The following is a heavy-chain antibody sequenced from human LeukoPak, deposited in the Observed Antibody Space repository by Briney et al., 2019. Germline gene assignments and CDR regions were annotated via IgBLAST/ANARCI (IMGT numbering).Heavy chain of an antibody. CDR1: GFTFSSYA. J-gene: IGHJ5*02. Sequence: GGSLRLSCAASGFTFSSYAMHWVRQAPGKGLEWVAVISYDGSNKYYADSVKGRFTISRDNSKNTLYLQMNSLRAEDTAVYYCARGSVTTRYENWFDPWGQGTLVTVSS. D-gene: IGHD4-11*01. V-gene: IGHV3-30-3*01. CDR3: ARGSVTTRYENWFDP. CDR2: ISYDGSNK.